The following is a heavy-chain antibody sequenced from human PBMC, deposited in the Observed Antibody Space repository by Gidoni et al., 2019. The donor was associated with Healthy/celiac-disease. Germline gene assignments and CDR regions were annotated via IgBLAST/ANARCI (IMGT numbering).Heavy chain of an antibody. CDR2: IKQDGSEK. J-gene: IGHJ4*02. Sequence: EVQLVESGGGLVQPGGSLRLSCADSGFTFSSYWMSWVRQAPGKGLEWVANIKQDGSEKYYVDSVKGRFTISRDNAKNSLYLQMNSLRAEDTAVYYCARDGWFPAPFDYWGQGTLVTVSS. V-gene: IGHV3-7*04. D-gene: IGHD6-19*01. CDR3: ARDGWFPAPFDY. CDR1: GFTFSSYW.